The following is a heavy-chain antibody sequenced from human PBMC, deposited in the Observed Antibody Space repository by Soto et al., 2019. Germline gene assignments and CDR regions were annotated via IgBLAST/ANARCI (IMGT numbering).Heavy chain of an antibody. D-gene: IGHD4-17*01. CDR3: ARLRGDYGAI. CDR1: GGSISSSSYY. Sequence: QLLESGPGLVKPSETLSLTCTVSGGSISSSSYYWGWIRQPPGKGLEWIGSIYYSGSTYYNPSLKSRVTISVDTSKNQFSLKLSSVTAADTAVYYCARLRGDYGAIWGQGTLVTVSS. V-gene: IGHV4-39*01. J-gene: IGHJ4*02. CDR2: IYYSGST.